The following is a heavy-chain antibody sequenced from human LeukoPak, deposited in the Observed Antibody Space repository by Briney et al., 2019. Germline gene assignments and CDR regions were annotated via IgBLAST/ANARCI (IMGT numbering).Heavy chain of an antibody. D-gene: IGHD2-21*01. V-gene: IGHV4-30-2*01. CDR3: ARGGSDFYYFDY. Sequence: PSETLSLTCAVSGGSISSGGYSWSWTRQPPGKGLEWIGYIYHSGSTYYNPSLKSRVTISVDRSKNQFSLKLSSVTAADTAVYYCARGGSDFYYFDYWGQETLVTVSS. CDR2: IYHSGST. CDR1: GGSISSGGYS. J-gene: IGHJ4*02.